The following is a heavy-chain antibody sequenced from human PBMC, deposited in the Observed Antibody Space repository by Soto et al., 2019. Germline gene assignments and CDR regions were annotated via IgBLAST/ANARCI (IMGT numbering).Heavy chain of an antibody. Sequence: QVLLVQSSAEVKKPGSSVKVSCKASGGTFTSTAFSWVRQAPGQGLEWMGGIIPVLGTPNYAQKFQARLTVTADASTTTVHMELRSLRSDATAVYYCASSAGLDHLLNYYGLNVWGQGTTFTVSS. CDR2: IIPVLGTP. CDR1: GGTFTSTA. D-gene: IGHD6-13*01. CDR3: ASSAGLDHLLNYYGLNV. J-gene: IGHJ6*02. V-gene: IGHV1-69*01.